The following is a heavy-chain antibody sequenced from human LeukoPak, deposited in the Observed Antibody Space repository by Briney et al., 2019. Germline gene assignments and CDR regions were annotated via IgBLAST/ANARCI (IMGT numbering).Heavy chain of an antibody. CDR3: ASRRESYDYVWGSYRPITHFDY. Sequence: SVKVSCKASGYTFTSFGISWVRQAPGQGLEWMGGIIPIFGTANYAQKFQGRVTITADESTSTAYMELSSLRSEDTAVYYCASRRESYDYVWGSYRPITHFDYWGQGTLVTVSS. V-gene: IGHV1-69*13. D-gene: IGHD3-16*02. CDR1: GYTFTSFG. CDR2: IIPIFGTA. J-gene: IGHJ4*02.